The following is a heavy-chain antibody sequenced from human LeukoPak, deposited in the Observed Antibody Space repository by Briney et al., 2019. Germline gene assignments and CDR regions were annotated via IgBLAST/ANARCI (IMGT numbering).Heavy chain of an antibody. CDR1: GFTFSSYG. CDR2: IRYDGSNK. CDR3: AKDPDYSNYTFDY. D-gene: IGHD4-11*01. Sequence: GGSLRLSCAASGFTFSSYGMHWVRQAPGKGLEWVAFIRYDGSNKYYADSVKGRFTISRDNSKNTLYLQMNSLRAEDTAVYYCAKDPDYSNYTFDYWGLGTLVTVSS. V-gene: IGHV3-30*02. J-gene: IGHJ4*02.